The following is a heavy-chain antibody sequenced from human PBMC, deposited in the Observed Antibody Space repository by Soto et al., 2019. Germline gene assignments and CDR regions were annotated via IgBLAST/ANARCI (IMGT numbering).Heavy chain of an antibody. CDR3: ARDQSGAADV. CDR1: GASVTTFS. V-gene: IGHV4-4*07. J-gene: IGHJ3*01. CDR2: IYTDGST. D-gene: IGHD7-27*01. Sequence: QVQLQESGPGLVEPSETLSLTCIVSGASVTTFSWNWIRQSAGKGLEWSGRIYTDGSTSYIPSPNSRITLSLDPSKKQLSLNLKFVAAADTAVYFCARDQSGAADVWGQGTMVTV.